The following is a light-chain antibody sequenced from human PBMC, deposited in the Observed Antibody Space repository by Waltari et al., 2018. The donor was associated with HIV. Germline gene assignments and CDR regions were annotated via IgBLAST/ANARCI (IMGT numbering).Light chain of an antibody. CDR2: EVT. V-gene: IGLV2-23*02. CDR3: CSYAGSGLV. CDR1: SSAVGAYTL. J-gene: IGLJ3*02. Sequence: QSALTHSASVSGSPGQSLTLSCTGTSSAVGAYTLLSWYQQHPGEVPKLLIYEVTKPPSGVSTRFSGSKSGNTASLTISGLQAEDEADYYCCSYAGSGLVFGGGTKLTVL.